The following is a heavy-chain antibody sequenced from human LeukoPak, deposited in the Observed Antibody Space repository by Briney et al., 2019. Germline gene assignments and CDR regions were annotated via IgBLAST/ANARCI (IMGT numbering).Heavy chain of an antibody. CDR3: AKATRYCSGGSCYPNDY. J-gene: IGHJ4*02. CDR1: GFTFSSYG. Sequence: PGGSLRLSCAASGFTFSSYGMSWVRQAPGKGLEWVSAISGSGGSTYYADSVKGRFTISRDNSKNTLYLQMNSLRAEDTAVYYCAKATRYCSGGSCYPNDYWGQGTLVTVSS. CDR2: ISGSGGST. D-gene: IGHD2-15*01. V-gene: IGHV3-23*01.